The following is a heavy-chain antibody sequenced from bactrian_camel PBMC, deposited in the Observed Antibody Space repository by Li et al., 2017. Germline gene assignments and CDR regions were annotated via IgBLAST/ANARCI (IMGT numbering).Heavy chain of an antibody. Sequence: VQLVESGGGSVEVGGSLKLSCTAFEFPFSSSVMMWVRQASGKGLEWVSTIDSGDGTTYYADSVKGRFTISRDNAKNTVYLQMNSLRSEDTALYYCAANPEWSNWAIDEFKYWGQGTQVTVS. CDR1: EFPFSSSV. CDR3: AANPEWSNWAIDEFKY. J-gene: IGHJ4*01. CDR2: IDSGDGTT. D-gene: IGHD7*01. V-gene: IGHV3S40*01.